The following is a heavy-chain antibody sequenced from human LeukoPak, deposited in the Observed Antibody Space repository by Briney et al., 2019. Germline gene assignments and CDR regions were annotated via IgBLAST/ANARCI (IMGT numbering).Heavy chain of an antibody. V-gene: IGHV3-74*01. Sequence: VRQAPGKGLVWVSRINSDDSSTSYADSVRGRFTISRDNAKNTLYLQMNSLRAEDTAVYYCARGIPTGTVDYWGQGTLVTVSS. D-gene: IGHD1/OR15-1a*01. CDR3: ARGIPTGTVDY. J-gene: IGHJ4*02. CDR2: INSDDSST.